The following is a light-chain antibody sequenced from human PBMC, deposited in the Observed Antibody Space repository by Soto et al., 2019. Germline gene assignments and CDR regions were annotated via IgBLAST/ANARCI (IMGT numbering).Light chain of an antibody. CDR1: SSDVGAYNY. CDR3: SSYTSSSTLQ. J-gene: IGLJ2*01. CDR2: EVS. V-gene: IGLV2-14*01. Sequence: QSVLTQPASVSGSPGQSITISCTGTSSDVGAYNYVSWYQQHPGKAPKLIIDEVSIRPSGLSNRFSGSKSGNTASLTISGLQAEDEADYYCSSYTSSSTLQFGGGTKLTVL.